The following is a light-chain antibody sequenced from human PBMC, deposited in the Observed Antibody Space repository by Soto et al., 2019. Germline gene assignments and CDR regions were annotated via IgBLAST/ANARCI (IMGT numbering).Light chain of an antibody. J-gene: IGKJ1*01. CDR3: QHYGGSPRT. V-gene: IGKV3-20*01. CDR1: QSVAGSY. Sequence: EIGLTQSPGTLSFSPGETATLSCRASQSVAGSYLDWYQQKPGQAPRLLIYCASRRATGIPDRFSGSGSGADFTRTISRLEPEVCAVYYCQHYGGSPRTFCQGTKVEIQ. CDR2: CAS.